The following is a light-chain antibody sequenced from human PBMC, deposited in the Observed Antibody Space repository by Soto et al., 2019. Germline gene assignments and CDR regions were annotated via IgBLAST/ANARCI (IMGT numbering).Light chain of an antibody. V-gene: IGKV1-39*01. CDR2: AAS. Sequence: DIQMTQSPSSLSASVGDRVTITCRASQSITNHLNWYQQKPGKAPNLLIYAASSLQSGVPSRFSGSGSGTDFPLPISILQPEDFATYYCQQGYSSPLPFGGGTKVDIK. CDR3: QQGYSSPLP. CDR1: QSITNH. J-gene: IGKJ4*01.